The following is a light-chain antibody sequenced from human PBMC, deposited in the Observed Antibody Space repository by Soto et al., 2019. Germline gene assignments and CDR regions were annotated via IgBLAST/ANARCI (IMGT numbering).Light chain of an antibody. CDR2: DAL. Sequence: EIVLTQSPATLSLSQGERATLSCRASQNIRTYLVWYQQKAGQPPRRLIYDALNRSTGVPARFSGSGSGTDVTLTISSLEPEDFAVYYCQQRSDWPPITFGQGTRLEI. V-gene: IGKV3-11*01. CDR1: QNIRTY. CDR3: QQRSDWPPIT. J-gene: IGKJ5*01.